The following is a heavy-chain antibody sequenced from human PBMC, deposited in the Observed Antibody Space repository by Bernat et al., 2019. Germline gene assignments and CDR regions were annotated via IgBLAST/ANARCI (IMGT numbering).Heavy chain of an antibody. CDR2: IYPDDSDT. CDR1: GYSFTSYW. D-gene: IGHD1-26*01. J-gene: IGHJ6*03. Sequence: EVQLVQSGAEVKKPGESLEISCKGSGYSFTSYWIAWVRQMPEKGLEWMGIIYPDDSDTRYNPSFQGQVTISADRSISTAYLQWSSLKASDTAMYYGARQSGCVGPNYYMDVWGKGTTVTVSS. CDR3: ARQSGCVGPNYYMDV. V-gene: IGHV5-51*01.